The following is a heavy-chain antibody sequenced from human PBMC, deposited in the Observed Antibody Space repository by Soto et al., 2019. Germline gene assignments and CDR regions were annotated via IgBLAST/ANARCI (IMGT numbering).Heavy chain of an antibody. CDR1: GGSISSYY. J-gene: IGHJ4*02. D-gene: IGHD2-15*01. Sequence: PSETLSLTCTVSGGSISSYYWSWIRQPPGKGLEWIGYIYYSGSTNYNPSLKSRVTISVDTSKNQFSLKLSSVTAADTAVYYCARRWGRSFDYWGQGTLVTISS. CDR2: IYYSGST. V-gene: IGHV4-59*08. CDR3: ARRWGRSFDY.